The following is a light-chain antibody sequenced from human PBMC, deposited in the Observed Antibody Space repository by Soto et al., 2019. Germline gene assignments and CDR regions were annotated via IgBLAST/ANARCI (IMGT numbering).Light chain of an antibody. CDR3: QQYGS. Sequence: EAVFTQSPATLSFSPGERSTLSCRASESVRDELGWYQQKPGQAPRLLIFDSSNRATGIPDRFSGSGSGTDFTLTISRLEPEDFAVYYCQQYGSFGQGTKVDIK. J-gene: IGKJ1*01. CDR1: ESVRDE. V-gene: IGKV3-11*01. CDR2: DSS.